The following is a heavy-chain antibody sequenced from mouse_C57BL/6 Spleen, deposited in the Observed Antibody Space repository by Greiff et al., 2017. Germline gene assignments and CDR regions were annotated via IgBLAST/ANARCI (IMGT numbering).Heavy chain of an antibody. J-gene: IGHJ4*01. D-gene: IGHD2-5*01. V-gene: IGHV5-17*01. CDR1: GFTFSDYG. CDR3: ARSSKDAMDY. Sequence: VKLVESGGGLVKPGGSLKLSCAASGFTFSDYGMHWVRQAPEKGLEWVAYISSGSSTIYYADTVKGRFTISRDNAKNTLFLHMTSLRSEDTAMYYCARSSKDAMDYWGQGTSVTVSS. CDR2: ISSGSSTI.